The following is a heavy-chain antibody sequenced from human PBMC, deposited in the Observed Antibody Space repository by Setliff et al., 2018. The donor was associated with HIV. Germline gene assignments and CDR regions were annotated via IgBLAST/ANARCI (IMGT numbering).Heavy chain of an antibody. CDR2: IYRTGNT. CDR3: VRDFYSDYSYYIYSDC. CDR1: GFTVRSNY. D-gene: IGHD4-4*01. J-gene: IGHJ4*02. V-gene: IGHV3-66*01. Sequence: RLSCSVSGFTVRSNYMSWVRQAPGKGLEWVSVIYRTGNTYYADSVKGRFTISRDDSKNTLNLQMNSLRAEDTAVYYCVRDFYSDYSYYIYSDCWGQGTLVTVS.